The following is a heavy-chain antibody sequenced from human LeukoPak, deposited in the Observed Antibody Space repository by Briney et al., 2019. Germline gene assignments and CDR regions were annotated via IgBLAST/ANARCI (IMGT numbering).Heavy chain of an antibody. V-gene: IGHV4-34*01. CDR3: ARRFINVVVPAAIENDY. CDR2: INHSGST. CDR1: GGSFSGYY. Sequence: SETLFLTCAVYGGSFSGYYWSWIRQPPGKGLEWIGEINHSGSTNYNPSLKSRVTISVDTSKNQFSLKLSSVTAADTAVYYCARRFINVVVPAAIENDYWGQGTLVTVSS. D-gene: IGHD2-2*01. J-gene: IGHJ4*02.